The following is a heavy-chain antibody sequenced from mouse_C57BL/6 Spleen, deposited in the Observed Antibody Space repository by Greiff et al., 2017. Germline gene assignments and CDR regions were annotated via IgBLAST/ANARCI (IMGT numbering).Heavy chain of an antibody. Sequence: QVQLQQSGPELVKPGASVKISCKASGYAFSSSWMNWVKQRPGKGLEWIGRLYPGDGDTNYNGKFKGKATLTADKSSSTAYMQLSSLTSEDSAVYFCARDGYDGPYAMDYWGQGTSVTVSS. D-gene: IGHD2-2*01. V-gene: IGHV1-82*01. CDR3: ARDGYDGPYAMDY. CDR2: LYPGDGDT. CDR1: GYAFSSSW. J-gene: IGHJ4*01.